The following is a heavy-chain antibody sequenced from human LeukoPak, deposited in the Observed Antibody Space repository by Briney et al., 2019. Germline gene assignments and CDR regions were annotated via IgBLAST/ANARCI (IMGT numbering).Heavy chain of an antibody. CDR1: AYSFTNYW. Sequence: GEFLKISCKGFAYSFTNYWIGWVRQMPGKGLEWMGIIYPGDSDTRYSPSFQGQVTISADKSISTAYLQWSSPKASDTAMYYCARQVVAATPDAFDIWGQGTMVAVSS. CDR3: ARQVVAATPDAFDI. J-gene: IGHJ3*02. CDR2: IYPGDSDT. D-gene: IGHD2-15*01. V-gene: IGHV5-51*01.